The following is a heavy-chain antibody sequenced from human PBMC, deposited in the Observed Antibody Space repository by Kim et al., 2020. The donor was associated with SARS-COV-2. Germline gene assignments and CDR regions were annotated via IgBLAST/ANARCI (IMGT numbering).Heavy chain of an antibody. Sequence: GGSLRLSCAASGFTLNNAWMSWIRQAPGKGLQWMAHTSPDGTNNYYVDSVKGRFTISRDNGKNSLYLQMNYLRAEDTAVYYCTGWVGSLNYWGQGVLVSV. CDR1: GFTLNNAW. J-gene: IGHJ4*02. CDR2: TSPDGTNN. D-gene: IGHD1-1*01. V-gene: IGHV3-7*03. CDR3: TGWVGSLNY.